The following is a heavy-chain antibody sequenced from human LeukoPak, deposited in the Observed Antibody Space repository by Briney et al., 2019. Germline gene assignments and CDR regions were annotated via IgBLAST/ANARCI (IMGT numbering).Heavy chain of an antibody. J-gene: IGHJ6*02. CDR3: ARDYDFWSGYSRYYYYGMDV. V-gene: IGHV3-30*03. Sequence: GRSLRLSCAASGFTFSSYGMHWVRQAPGKGLEWVAVISYDGSNKYYADSVKGRFTISRDNSKNTLYLQMNSLRAEDTAVYYCARDYDFWSGYSRYYYYGMDVWGQGTTVTVSS. D-gene: IGHD3-3*01. CDR2: ISYDGSNK. CDR1: GFTFSSYG.